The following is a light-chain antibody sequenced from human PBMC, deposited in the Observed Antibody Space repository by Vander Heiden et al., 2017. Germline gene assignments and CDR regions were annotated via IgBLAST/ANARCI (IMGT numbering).Light chain of an antibody. CDR3: QQSYSTPPYT. Sequence: DLQMTQSPSSLSASVGDRVTITCRASQSISSYLNWYQQKPGKAPKLLIYAASSLQSGVPSRFSGSGSGTDFTLTISSLQPEDFATYYCQQSYSTPPYTFGQGTKVEIK. J-gene: IGKJ2*01. CDR1: QSISSY. CDR2: AAS. V-gene: IGKV1-39*01.